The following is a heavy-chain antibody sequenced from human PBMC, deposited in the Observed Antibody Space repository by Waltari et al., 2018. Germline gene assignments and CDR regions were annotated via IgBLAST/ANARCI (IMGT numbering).Heavy chain of an antibody. Sequence: QVQLVQSGAEVKKPGASVKVSCKASGYPFTGYFIHWVRQAPGHGLEWMGWINPNSGDTNYAQKFQGSVTMTMDTSISTVYVELSSLRSDDTAVYYCVKRAGNWGPDPSFDYWGQGTLVTVSS. V-gene: IGHV1-2*02. CDR2: INPNSGDT. D-gene: IGHD7-27*01. J-gene: IGHJ4*02. CDR1: GYPFTGYF. CDR3: VKRAGNWGPDPSFDY.